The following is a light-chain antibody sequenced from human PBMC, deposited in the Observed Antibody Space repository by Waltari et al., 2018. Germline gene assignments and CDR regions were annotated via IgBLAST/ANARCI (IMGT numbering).Light chain of an antibody. V-gene: IGLV3-10*01. Sequence: SYELTQPPSVSMSPGQTARITCSGDALPKKYAFWYQQKSGKAPVLIIYDDNKRPSGIPERFSGSSSGTMATLTISGAQVEDEADYYCYSTDSTGNHVVFGGGTKLTVL. CDR1: ALPKKY. CDR3: YSTDSTGNHVV. J-gene: IGLJ2*01. CDR2: DDN.